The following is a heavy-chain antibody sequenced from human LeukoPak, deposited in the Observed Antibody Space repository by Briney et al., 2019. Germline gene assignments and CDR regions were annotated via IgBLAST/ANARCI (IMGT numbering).Heavy chain of an antibody. D-gene: IGHD3-22*01. Sequence: GGSLRLSCAASGFTFRSYWMSWVRQAPGKGLEWVANIKQDGSEKYYVDSVKGRFTISRDNAKNSLYLQMNTLRVEDTAVYYCARGGYYYDSSGYPIDYWGQGTLVTVSS. CDR2: IKQDGSEK. CDR1: GFTFRSYW. CDR3: ARGGYYYDSSGYPIDY. V-gene: IGHV3-7*02. J-gene: IGHJ4*02.